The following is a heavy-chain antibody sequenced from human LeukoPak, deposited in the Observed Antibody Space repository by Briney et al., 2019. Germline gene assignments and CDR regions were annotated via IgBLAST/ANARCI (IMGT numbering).Heavy chain of an antibody. CDR3: ARVPLRFLEPFDY. J-gene: IGHJ4*02. CDR1: GGSFIGYY. Sequence: PSETLSLTCAVYGGSFIGYYWSWIRQPPGKGLEWIGEVNHSGGANYNPSLKSRVTISADTSKSQFSLKLGSVTAADTAVYYCARVPLRFLEPFDYWGQGTLVTVSS. CDR2: VNHSGGA. D-gene: IGHD3-3*01. V-gene: IGHV4-34*01.